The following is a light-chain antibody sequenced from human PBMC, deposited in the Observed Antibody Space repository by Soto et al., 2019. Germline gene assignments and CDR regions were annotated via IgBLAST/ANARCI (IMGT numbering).Light chain of an antibody. Sequence: QAVLTQPPSASGTPGQRVTISCSGSTTNIESNNVNWYQQLPGTAPKVVIYDNHQRPSGVPDRFSGSKSGTSASLGISGLQPEDEADYYCASWDNSLNGLVFGGGTKVTVL. V-gene: IGLV1-44*01. J-gene: IGLJ3*02. CDR1: TTNIESNN. CDR2: DNH. CDR3: ASWDNSLNGLV.